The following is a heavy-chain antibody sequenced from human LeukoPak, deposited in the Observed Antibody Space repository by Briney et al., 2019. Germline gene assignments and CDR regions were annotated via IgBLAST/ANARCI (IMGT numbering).Heavy chain of an antibody. V-gene: IGHV3-23*01. J-gene: IGHJ4*02. CDR2: ISDNGGGT. Sequence: GGSLRLSCAASGFTFSSYAMTWVRQAPGKGLEWVSGISDNGGGTYYADSVKGRFTISRDFSKNTLFLQMNSLRAEDRAVYYCAKVTVGASYYSDYWGQGTLVTVSS. CDR1: GFTFSSYA. D-gene: IGHD1-26*01. CDR3: AKVTVGASYYSDY.